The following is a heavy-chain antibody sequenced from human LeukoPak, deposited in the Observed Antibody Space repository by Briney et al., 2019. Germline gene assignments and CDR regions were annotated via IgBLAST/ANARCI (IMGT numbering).Heavy chain of an antibody. CDR1: GGSISSYY. J-gene: IGHJ4*02. CDR2: IYYSGST. CDR3: ARGMYYYDGSGDY. V-gene: IGHV4-59*08. D-gene: IGHD3-22*01. Sequence: SETLSLTCTVSGGSISSYYWSWIRQPPGKGLEWIGYIYYSGSTNYNPSLKSRVTISINASKNQFSLNLTSVTAADTAVYYCARGMYYYDGSGDYWGQGTLVTVSS.